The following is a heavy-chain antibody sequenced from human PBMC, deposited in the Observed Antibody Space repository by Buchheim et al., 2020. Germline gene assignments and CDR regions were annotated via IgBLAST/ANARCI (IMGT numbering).Heavy chain of an antibody. CDR1: GGSISSGGYY. D-gene: IGHD1-7*01. Sequence: QVQLQESGPGLVKPSQTLSLTCTVSGGSISSGGYYWSWIRQHPGKGLEWIGYIYYSGRTYYNPSLKSRVTISVDTSKNQFSLKLSSVTAADTAVYYCARVRTGTLPQEYYYYYYYMDVWGKGTT. CDR3: ARVRTGTLPQEYYYYYYYMDV. CDR2: IYYSGRT. J-gene: IGHJ6*03. V-gene: IGHV4-31*03.